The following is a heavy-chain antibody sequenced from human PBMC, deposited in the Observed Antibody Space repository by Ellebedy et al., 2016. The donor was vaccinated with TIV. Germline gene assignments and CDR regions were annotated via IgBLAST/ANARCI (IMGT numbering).Heavy chain of an antibody. Sequence: GGSLRLSCTVSGGSLSSYPYYWGWIRQSPGKGLEWVSFITSGSIIYYADSVKGRFTFSRDNSKNTLYLQMNSMRAEDTAVYYCASSSGWFEGAFDIWGQGTMVTVSS. CDR2: ITSGSII. D-gene: IGHD6-19*01. V-gene: IGHV3-66*02. J-gene: IGHJ3*02. CDR3: ASSSGWFEGAFDI. CDR1: GGSLSSYPYY.